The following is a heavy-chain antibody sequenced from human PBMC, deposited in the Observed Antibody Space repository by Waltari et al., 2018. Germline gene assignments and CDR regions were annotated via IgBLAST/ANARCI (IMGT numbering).Heavy chain of an antibody. CDR3: ASTRLWELAVFDY. CDR2: ISYDGSNK. CDR1: GFTFSSYA. V-gene: IGHV3-30-3*01. D-gene: IGHD1-26*01. Sequence: QVQLVESGGGVVQPGRSLRLSCAASGFTFSSYAMHWVRQAPGKGLEWVAVISYDGSNKYYADSVKGRFTISRDNSKNTLYLQMNSLRAEDTAVYCCASTRLWELAVFDYWGQGTLVTASS. J-gene: IGHJ4*02.